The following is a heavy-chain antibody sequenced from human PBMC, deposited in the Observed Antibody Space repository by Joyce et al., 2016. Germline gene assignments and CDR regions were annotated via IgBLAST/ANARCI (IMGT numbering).Heavy chain of an antibody. Sequence: EVQVLESGGGLVQPGGSLRLSCAVSGFILRRYDMSWVRQAPGKGLEGGSAISSSGDSTYYTDSVKGRFTVSRDNSKKILYLQMNTLRAEDTAVYYCAKASLTGYYIGAYYFDYWGQGTLVTVSS. V-gene: IGHV3-23*01. CDR1: GFILRRYD. CDR2: ISSSGDST. CDR3: AKASLTGYYIGAYYFDY. D-gene: IGHD3-9*01. J-gene: IGHJ4*02.